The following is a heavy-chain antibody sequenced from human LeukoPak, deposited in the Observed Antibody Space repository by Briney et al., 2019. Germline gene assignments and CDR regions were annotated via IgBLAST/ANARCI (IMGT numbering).Heavy chain of an antibody. Sequence: GESLKISCKGSGYSFTSYWIGWVRQMPGKGLEWMGIIYPGDSNTRYSPSFQGQVTISADRSISTAYLQWSSLKASDTAMYYCARGLEYQLLHLNWFDTWGQGTLVTVSS. CDR3: ARGLEYQLLHLNWFDT. J-gene: IGHJ5*02. D-gene: IGHD2-15*01. CDR1: GYSFTSYW. CDR2: IYPGDSNT. V-gene: IGHV5-51*01.